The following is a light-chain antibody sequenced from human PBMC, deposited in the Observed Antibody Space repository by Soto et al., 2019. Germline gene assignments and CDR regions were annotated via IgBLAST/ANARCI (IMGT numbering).Light chain of an antibody. J-gene: IGKJ4*01. Sequence: EIVMTQSPATLSVSPGERATLSCRASQSVSSNLAWYQQKPGEAPRLLIYGASTRATGIPARFSGSGSGTEFTLTISSLQSEDFALYYCQHDNNWPLTFGGGTKVEIK. CDR1: QSVSSN. V-gene: IGKV3-15*01. CDR2: GAS. CDR3: QHDNNWPLT.